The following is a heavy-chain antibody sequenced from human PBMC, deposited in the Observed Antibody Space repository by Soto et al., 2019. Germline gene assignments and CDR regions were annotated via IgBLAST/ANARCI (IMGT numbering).Heavy chain of an antibody. CDR1: GFTFSSYG. J-gene: IGHJ2*01. Sequence: QVQLVESGGGVVQPGRSLRLSCAASGFTFSSYGMHWVRQAPGKGLEWVAVISYDGSNKYYADSVKGRFTISRDNSKNTLYLQMNSLRAEDTAVYYCAKDRRYYDSSGYQGWYFDLGGRGTLVTVSS. V-gene: IGHV3-30*18. CDR3: AKDRRYYDSSGYQGWYFDL. D-gene: IGHD3-22*01. CDR2: ISYDGSNK.